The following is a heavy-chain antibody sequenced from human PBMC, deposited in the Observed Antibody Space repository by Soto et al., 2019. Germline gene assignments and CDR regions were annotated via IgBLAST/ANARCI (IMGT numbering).Heavy chain of an antibody. D-gene: IGHD3-22*01. J-gene: IGHJ4*02. CDR3: ATMNCYFEY. CDR1: GFRFSSYS. V-gene: IGHV3-23*01. CDR2: ITATGDRT. Sequence: GSLRLSCADSGFRFSSYSMSWVRQTPGKGLEWVAAITATGDRTYYADSVTGRFTISRDNSKKTHYLQMTSLRAEDTAMYYCATMNCYFEYWGQGTPVTVSS.